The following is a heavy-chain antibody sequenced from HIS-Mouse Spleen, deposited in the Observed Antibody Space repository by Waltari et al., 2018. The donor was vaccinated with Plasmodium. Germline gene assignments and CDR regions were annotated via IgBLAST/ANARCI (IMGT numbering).Heavy chain of an antibody. J-gene: IGHJ3*02. V-gene: IGHV3-53*01. CDR3: ASKTTVTNHAFDI. Sequence: VQLVESGGGLIQPGWSLRLSCAASGFPVSSTYMRWVRQVPGTGLGWVSVIYSGGSTYYADSVKGRFTISRDNSKNTLDLQMNSLRAEDTAVYYCASKTTVTNHAFDIWGQGTMVTVSS. D-gene: IGHD4-17*01. CDR2: IYSGGST. CDR1: GFPVSSTY.